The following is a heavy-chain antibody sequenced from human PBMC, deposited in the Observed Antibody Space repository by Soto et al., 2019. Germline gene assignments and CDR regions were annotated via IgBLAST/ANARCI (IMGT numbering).Heavy chain of an antibody. Sequence: GGSLRLSCAASGFTFGDYTMHWVRQAPGKGLEWVSLIDWDGGSTYYADSVKGRFTISRDNSKNTLYLQMNSLRAEDTAVYYCAKSLWDYHDSSNYGMDVWGQGTTVTVSS. D-gene: IGHD3-22*01. CDR3: AKSLWDYHDSSNYGMDV. J-gene: IGHJ6*02. CDR2: IDWDGGST. V-gene: IGHV3-43*01. CDR1: GFTFGDYT.